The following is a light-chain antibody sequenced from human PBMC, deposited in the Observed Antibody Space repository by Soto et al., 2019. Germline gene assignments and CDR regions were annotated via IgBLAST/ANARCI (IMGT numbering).Light chain of an antibody. CDR2: AAS. CDR3: QQLNSYPPSIT. V-gene: IGKV1-9*01. CDR1: QGISSY. J-gene: IGKJ5*01. Sequence: IQLTQSPSSLSASVGDRVTITCRASQGISSYLAWYQQKPGKAPKLLIYAASTLQSGVPSRFSGSGSGTDFTLTISSLHPEDFATYYCQQLNSYPPSITFGQGTRLEIK.